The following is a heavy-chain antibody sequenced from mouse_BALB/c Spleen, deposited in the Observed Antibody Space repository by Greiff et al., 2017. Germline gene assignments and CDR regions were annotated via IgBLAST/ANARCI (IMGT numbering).Heavy chain of an antibody. CDR1: GFTFSSYT. CDR2: ISNGGGST. J-gene: IGHJ3*01. Sequence: EVKLVESGGGLVQPGGSLKLSCAASGFTFSSYTMSWVRQTPEKRLEWVAYISNGGGSTYYPDTVKGRFTISRDNAKNTLYLQMSSLKSEDTAMYYCARQDYYGSSWFAYWGQGTLVTVSA. D-gene: IGHD1-1*01. V-gene: IGHV5-12-2*01. CDR3: ARQDYYGSSWFAY.